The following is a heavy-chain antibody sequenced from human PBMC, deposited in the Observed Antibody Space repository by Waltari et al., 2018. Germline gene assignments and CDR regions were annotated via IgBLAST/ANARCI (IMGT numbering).Heavy chain of an antibody. D-gene: IGHD4-17*01. CDR1: VGSFSGYY. Sequence: QVQLQQWGAGLLKPSETLSLTCAVYVGSFSGYYWSWIRQPPGKGLEWIGEINHSGSTNYNPSLKSRVTISVDTSKNQFSLKLSSVTAADTAVYYCANTMTTVTTVDYWGQGTLVTVSS. V-gene: IGHV4-34*01. J-gene: IGHJ4*02. CDR3: ANTMTTVTTVDY. CDR2: INHSGST.